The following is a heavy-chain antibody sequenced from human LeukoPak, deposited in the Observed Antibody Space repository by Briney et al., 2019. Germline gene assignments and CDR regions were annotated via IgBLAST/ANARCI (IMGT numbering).Heavy chain of an antibody. Sequence: GGSLRLSCAASGFTFSSYAMSWVRQAPGKGLEWASAISGSGGSTYYADSVKGRFTISRDNSKNTLYLQMNSLRAEDTAVYYCAKDWYYYDSSGYSTHWGQGTLVTVSS. D-gene: IGHD3-22*01. CDR2: ISGSGGST. V-gene: IGHV3-23*01. J-gene: IGHJ4*02. CDR1: GFTFSSYA. CDR3: AKDWYYYDSSGYSTH.